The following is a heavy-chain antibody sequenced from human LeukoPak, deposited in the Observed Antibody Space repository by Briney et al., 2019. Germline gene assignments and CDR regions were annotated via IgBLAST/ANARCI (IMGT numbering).Heavy chain of an antibody. Sequence: PGGSLRLSCAPSGFTFDDYSMHWLRQSPGKGLEWLSGLGWNGDIIDYADSVKGRFTISRDNAKNSLYLQMDSLITEDTALYYCAIFSRIAASGTLFDFWGQGTRVTVSS. CDR1: GFTFDDYS. V-gene: IGHV3-9*01. J-gene: IGHJ4*02. CDR2: LGWNGDII. D-gene: IGHD6-13*01. CDR3: AIFSRIAASGTLFDF.